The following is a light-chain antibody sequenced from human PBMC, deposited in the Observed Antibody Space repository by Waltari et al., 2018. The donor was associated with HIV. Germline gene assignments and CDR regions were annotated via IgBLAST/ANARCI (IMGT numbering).Light chain of an antibody. J-gene: IGKJ1*01. CDR2: WAS. CDR3: QQYFSTPPT. V-gene: IGKV4-1*01. CDR1: PSILDNSNNNSY. Sequence: DLVMTQSPDPLAVSPVARATVNSSPTPSILDNSNNNSYLGWYQQKPGQPPTLLIYWASTRASGTPDRFTGSGSGTDFALTISSLQAEDAAVYYCQQYFSTPPTFGQGTKVEI.